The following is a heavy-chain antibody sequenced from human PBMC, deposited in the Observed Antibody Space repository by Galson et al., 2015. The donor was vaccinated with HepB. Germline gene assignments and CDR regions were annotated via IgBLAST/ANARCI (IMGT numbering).Heavy chain of an antibody. V-gene: IGHV6-1*01. Sequence: CAISGDSVSSNSAAWNWIRQSPSRGLEWLGRTYYRSKWYNDYAVSVKSRVTINPDTSKNQFSLQLSSVTPEDTAVYYCASEGIGSSSWYYFDYWGQGTLVTVSS. CDR2: TYYRSKWYN. CDR1: GDSVSSNSAA. CDR3: ASEGIGSSSWYYFDY. J-gene: IGHJ4*02. D-gene: IGHD6-13*01.